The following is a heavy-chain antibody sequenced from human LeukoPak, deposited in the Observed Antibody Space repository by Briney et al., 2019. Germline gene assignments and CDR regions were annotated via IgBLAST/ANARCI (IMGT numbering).Heavy chain of an antibody. J-gene: IGHJ4*02. CDR1: GGSFSGYY. Sequence: SETLSLTCAVYGGSFSGYYWSWIRQPPGKGLEWIGEINHSGSTNYNPSLKSRVTIPVDTSKNQFSLKLSSVTAADTAVYYCARGPRLWFGDRSWFDYWGQGTLVTVSS. CDR2: INHSGST. V-gene: IGHV4-34*01. D-gene: IGHD3-10*01. CDR3: ARGPRLWFGDRSWFDY.